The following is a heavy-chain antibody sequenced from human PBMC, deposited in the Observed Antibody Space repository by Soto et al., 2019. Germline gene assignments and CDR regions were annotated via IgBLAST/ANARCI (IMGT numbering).Heavy chain of an antibody. CDR2: ISSSSSYI. CDR1: GFTFSSYS. D-gene: IGHD4-17*01. CDR3: ARDKDYGDANFDY. J-gene: IGHJ4*02. V-gene: IGHV3-21*01. Sequence: EVQLVESGGGLVQPGGSLRLSCAASGFTFSSYSMNWVRQAPGKGLEWVSSISSSSSYIYYADSVKGRFTISRDNAKNSLYLQMNSLRAEDTAVYYCARDKDYGDANFDYWGQGTLVTVSS.